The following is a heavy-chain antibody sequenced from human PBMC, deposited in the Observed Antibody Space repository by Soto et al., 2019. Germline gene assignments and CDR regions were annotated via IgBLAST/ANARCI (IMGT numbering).Heavy chain of an antibody. CDR2: IDYSGST. Sequence: QVQLQESGPGLVKPSQTLSLTCTVSGGSISSGGYYWSWIRQHPGKGLEWIGYIDYSGSTYYNPSLKRRGTLSVDTSRNQSSLKLSSVTAADTAVYYLTREGGIVEATAADYWGQGNLVTVSS. D-gene: IGHD1-26*01. J-gene: IGHJ4*02. CDR1: GGSISSGGYY. V-gene: IGHV4-31*03. CDR3: TREGGIVEATAADY.